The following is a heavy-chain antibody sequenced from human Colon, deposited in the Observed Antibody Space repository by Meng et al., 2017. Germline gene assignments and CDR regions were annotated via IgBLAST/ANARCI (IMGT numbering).Heavy chain of an antibody. Sequence: QLQLQESGPGLVKPSETWSLSCTVSGASITKKNYYWVWIRQPPGKGLEWIGNIYYTEATYYNPSLKGRVTISLDTSKNQLSLNLNAVTAADTAVYYCVSRIGGSSETDFWGQGTLVTVSS. V-gene: IGHV4-39*07. J-gene: IGHJ1*01. CDR3: VSRIGGSSETDF. CDR1: GASITKKNYY. CDR2: IYYTEAT. D-gene: IGHD1-26*01.